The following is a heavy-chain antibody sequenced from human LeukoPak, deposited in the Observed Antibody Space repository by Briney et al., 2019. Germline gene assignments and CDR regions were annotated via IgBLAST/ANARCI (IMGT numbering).Heavy chain of an antibody. Sequence: PSETLSLICTVSDYSISSRYYWGWIRQPPGKGLEWLASIYHGGSTNYNPSLKSRVTISLDTSKNQFSLKLSSVTAADTAVYYCARRFRGSWYSGVDYWGQGTLVTVSS. J-gene: IGHJ4*02. CDR3: ARRFRGSWYSGVDY. CDR1: DYSISSRYY. CDR2: IYHGGST. D-gene: IGHD6-13*01. V-gene: IGHV4-38-2*02.